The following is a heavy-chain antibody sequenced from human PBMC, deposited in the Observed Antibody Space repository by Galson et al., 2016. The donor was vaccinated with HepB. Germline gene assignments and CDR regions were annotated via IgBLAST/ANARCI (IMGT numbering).Heavy chain of an antibody. CDR1: GFSLSTSGVG. J-gene: IGHJ3*02. Sequence: PALVKPTPTLTLTCTFSGFSLSTSGVGVGWIRQPPGKALEWLALIYWDDDKRYSPSLKSRLTITKDTSKNQVVLTMTNMDPVDTATYYCAHGRVAAAGPGAFDIWGQGTMVTVSS. V-gene: IGHV2-5*02. CDR2: IYWDDDK. CDR3: AHGRVAAAGPGAFDI. D-gene: IGHD6-13*01.